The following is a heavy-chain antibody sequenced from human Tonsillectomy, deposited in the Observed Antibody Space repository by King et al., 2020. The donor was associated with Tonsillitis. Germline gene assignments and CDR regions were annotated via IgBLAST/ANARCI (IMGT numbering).Heavy chain of an antibody. CDR2: INPNSGGT. CDR3: ARESMVRGVIITGGH. Sequence: VQLVQSGAEVKKPGASVKVSCKASGYTFIGYSMHWVRQAPVQGLEWMGWINPNSGGTNYAQKFQGRVTMTRDTSISTAYMELISLRSDDTALYYCARESMVRGVIITGGHWGQGTLVTVYS. V-gene: IGHV1-2*02. CDR1: GYTFIGYS. D-gene: IGHD3-10*01. J-gene: IGHJ4*02.